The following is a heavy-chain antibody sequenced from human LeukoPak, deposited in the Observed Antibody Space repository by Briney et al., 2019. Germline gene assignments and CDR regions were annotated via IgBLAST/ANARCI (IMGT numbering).Heavy chain of an antibody. CDR3: AKDLGPGSMATSPGFDY. CDR2: IKYDASST. Sequence: GGSLRLSCADSGFTFSSHWMHWVRQAPGKGLVWVSRIKYDASSTSYADSVKGRFTISRDNAKTSLYLQMNSLRAEDTALYYCAKDLGPGSMATSPGFDYWGQGTLVTVSS. CDR1: GFTFSSHW. D-gene: IGHD5-24*01. J-gene: IGHJ4*02. V-gene: IGHV3-74*01.